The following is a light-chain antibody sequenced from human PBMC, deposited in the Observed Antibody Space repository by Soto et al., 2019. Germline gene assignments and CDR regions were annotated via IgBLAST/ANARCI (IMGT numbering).Light chain of an antibody. J-gene: IGKJ4*01. Sequence: DIQMTQSPSTLSASVGDRVTITCRASQGISSWLAWYQQKPGKAPKLLIYKASSLESGVSSRFSGSGSGTEFTLTISSLQPDDFATYYCQQYNSYSITFGGGTKVEIK. CDR1: QGISSW. CDR3: QQYNSYSIT. CDR2: KAS. V-gene: IGKV1-5*03.